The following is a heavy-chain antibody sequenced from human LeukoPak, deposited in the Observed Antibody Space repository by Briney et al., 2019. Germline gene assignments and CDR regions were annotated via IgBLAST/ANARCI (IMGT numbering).Heavy chain of an antibody. D-gene: IGHD1-20*01. CDR1: GFTFSSYA. CDR3: ARDSSITGTPRYFDY. Sequence: GGSLRLSCAASGFTFSSYAMHWVRQAPGKGLEWVAVISYDGSNKYYADSVKGRFTISRDNSKNTLYLQMNSLRAEDTAVYYCARDSSITGTPRYFDYWGQGTLVTVSS. V-gene: IGHV3-30-3*01. J-gene: IGHJ4*02. CDR2: ISYDGSNK.